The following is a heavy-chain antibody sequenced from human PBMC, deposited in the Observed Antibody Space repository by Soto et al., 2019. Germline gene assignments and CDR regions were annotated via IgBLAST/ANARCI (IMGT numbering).Heavy chain of an antibody. V-gene: IGHV4-31*03. Sequence: SETLSLTCTVSGCSISSGGYYWSWIRQHPGKGLEWIGYIYYSGSTYYNPSLKSRVTISVDTSKNQFSLKLSSVTAADTAVYYCARDPYYGSGVFHWFDPWGQGTLVTVSS. J-gene: IGHJ5*02. D-gene: IGHD3-10*01. CDR2: IYYSGST. CDR3: ARDPYYGSGVFHWFDP. CDR1: GCSISSGGYY.